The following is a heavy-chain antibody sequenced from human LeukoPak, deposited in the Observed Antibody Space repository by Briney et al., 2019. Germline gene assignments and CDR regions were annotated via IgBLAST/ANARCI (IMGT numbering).Heavy chain of an antibody. J-gene: IGHJ6*03. CDR2: INHSGST. CDR3: ASRAGTDYYYYYYMDV. Sequence: PSETLFLTCAVYGGSFSGYYWSWIRQPPGKGLEWIGEINHSGSTNYNPSLKSRVTISVDTSKNQFSLKLSSVTAADTAVYYCASRAGTDYYYYYYMDVWGKGTTVTVSS. V-gene: IGHV4-34*01. CDR1: GGSFSGYY. D-gene: IGHD6-13*01.